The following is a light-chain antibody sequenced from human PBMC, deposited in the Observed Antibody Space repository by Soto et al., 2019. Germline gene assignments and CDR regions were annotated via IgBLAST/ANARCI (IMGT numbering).Light chain of an antibody. V-gene: IGKV3-20*01. Sequence: EIRLTQSPGTLSLSPGERATLSCRASQSVRNSYLAWYQQKPGQAPRLLIYGASGRATGIADRFSGSGSGTYFTLTSSRLEPEDFAVYYCHQYGSSPYTFGQGTKLEI. CDR2: GAS. CDR3: HQYGSSPYT. CDR1: QSVRNSY. J-gene: IGKJ2*01.